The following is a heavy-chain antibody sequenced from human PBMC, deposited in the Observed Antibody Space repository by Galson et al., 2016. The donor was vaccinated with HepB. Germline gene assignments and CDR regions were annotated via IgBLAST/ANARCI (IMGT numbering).Heavy chain of an antibody. D-gene: IGHD1-26*01. CDR3: ASREGYNGKYYGDS. J-gene: IGHJ4*02. CDR2: VYYSGSA. Sequence: SETLSLTCSVSGDSISSGTKYWTWIRQPPGKGLEWIGNVYYSGSAWYNPSLKSRVTMSVDTSENQFSLRLRSVTAADTAVYFCASREGYNGKYYGDSWGQGTLVTVSS. V-gene: IGHV4-39*01. CDR1: GDSISSGTKY.